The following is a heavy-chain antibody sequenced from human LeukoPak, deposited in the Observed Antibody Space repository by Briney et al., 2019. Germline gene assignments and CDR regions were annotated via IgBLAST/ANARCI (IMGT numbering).Heavy chain of an antibody. Sequence: GGSLRLSCSASGFTFSSYAMHWVRQAPGKGLECVSAITGDGGRTYYADSVKGRFTISRDNSKNTLYLQTNSLRAEDTAVYYCVKDPFYGGNPLYYFDYWGQGTLVTVSS. CDR2: ITGDGGRT. J-gene: IGHJ4*02. D-gene: IGHD4-23*01. V-gene: IGHV3-64D*06. CDR3: VKDPFYGGNPLYYFDY. CDR1: GFTFSSYA.